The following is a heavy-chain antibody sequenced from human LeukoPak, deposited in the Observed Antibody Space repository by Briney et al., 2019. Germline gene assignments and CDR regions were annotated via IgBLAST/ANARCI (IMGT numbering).Heavy chain of an antibody. Sequence: PGGSLRPSCAASGFTFSSYAMSWVRQAPGKGLEWVSAISGSGGSTYYADSVKGRFTISRDNSKNTLYLQMNSLRAEDTAVYYCAKDCGGWCLNSFDYWGQGTLVTVSS. D-gene: IGHD6-19*01. CDR3: AKDCGGWCLNSFDY. CDR2: ISGSGGST. CDR1: GFTFSSYA. J-gene: IGHJ4*02. V-gene: IGHV3-23*01.